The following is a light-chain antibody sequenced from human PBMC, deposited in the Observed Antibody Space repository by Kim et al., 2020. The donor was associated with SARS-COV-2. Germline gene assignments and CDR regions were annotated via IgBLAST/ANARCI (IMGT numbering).Light chain of an antibody. J-gene: IGKJ1*01. CDR1: QSLVSSDGNTY. CDR3: MQTIHWPGT. V-gene: IGKV2-30*01. Sequence: PASIAYRASQSLVSSDGNTYLHWFLQRPGQSPRRLIYKLSNRESGVPDRFSGSGSGTDFTLKISRVEAEDVGVYYCMQTIHWPGTFGQGTKVDIK. CDR2: KLS.